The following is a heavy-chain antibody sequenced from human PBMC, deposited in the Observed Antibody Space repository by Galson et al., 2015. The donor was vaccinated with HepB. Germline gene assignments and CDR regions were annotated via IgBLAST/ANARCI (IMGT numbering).Heavy chain of an antibody. J-gene: IGHJ3*02. V-gene: IGHV1-69*13. CDR3: ARGFFDTSRGAFDI. CDR2: IIPIFGTA. D-gene: IGHD3-22*01. CDR1: GGTFSSYA. Sequence: SVKVSCKASGGTFSSYAISWVRQAPGQGLEWMGGIIPIFGTANYAQKFQGRVTIFADESTSTAYMELTSLRSEDTAVYYCARGFFDTSRGAFDIWGQGTMVIVSS.